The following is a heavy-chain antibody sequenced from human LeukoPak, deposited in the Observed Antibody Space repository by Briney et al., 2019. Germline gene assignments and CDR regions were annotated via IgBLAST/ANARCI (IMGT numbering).Heavy chain of an antibody. Sequence: GRSLRLSCAASGFTFSSYAMHWVRRAPGKGLEWVAVISYDGSNKYYADSVKGRFTISRDNSKNTLYLQMNSLRAEDTAVYYCARVPRGYYIIQFDYWGQGTRVTVSS. D-gene: IGHD3-3*01. V-gene: IGHV3-30-3*01. CDR1: GFTFSSYA. CDR3: ARVPRGYYIIQFDY. J-gene: IGHJ4*02. CDR2: ISYDGSNK.